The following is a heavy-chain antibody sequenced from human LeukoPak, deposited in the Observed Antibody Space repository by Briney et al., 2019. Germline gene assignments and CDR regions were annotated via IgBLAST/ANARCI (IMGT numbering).Heavy chain of an antibody. Sequence: SVKVSCKASGGTFSSYAISWVRQAPGQGLEWMGGIIPIFGTANYAQKFQGRVTITADKSTSTAYMELSSLRSEDTAVYYCARDMPPKVGATTYKSPGYFDYWGQGTLVTVSS. V-gene: IGHV1-69*06. CDR1: GGTFSSYA. J-gene: IGHJ4*02. CDR3: ARDMPPKVGATTYKSPGYFDY. D-gene: IGHD1-26*01. CDR2: IIPIFGTA.